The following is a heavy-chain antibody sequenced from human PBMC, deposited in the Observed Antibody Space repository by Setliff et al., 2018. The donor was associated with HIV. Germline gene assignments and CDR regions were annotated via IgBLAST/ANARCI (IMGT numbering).Heavy chain of an antibody. CDR1: GFTFAGYA. J-gene: IGHJ1*01. Sequence: PGGSLRLSCAASGFTFAGYAMSWVRQAPGKGLEWVANINQDGSETYYVDSVKGRFTISRDNAKNSLYLQMNSLRAEDTAVYYCARDLLGATHYFQHWGQGTLVTVSS. V-gene: IGHV3-7*03. CDR2: INQDGSET. CDR3: ARDLLGATHYFQH. D-gene: IGHD1-26*01.